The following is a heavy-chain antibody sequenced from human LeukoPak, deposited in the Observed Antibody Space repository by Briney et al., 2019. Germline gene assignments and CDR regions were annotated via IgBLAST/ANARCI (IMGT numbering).Heavy chain of an antibody. Sequence: GGSLRLSCEASGFAFGTYGMTWVRQAPGKGLEWVSGITGSSTWTYYADSVRGRFTISRDNSKNTLHLQMNNLTADDTAIYYCARELVSLGTGYFDLWGRGTLVTVSS. V-gene: IGHV3-23*01. CDR3: ARELVSLGTGYFDL. CDR1: GFAFGTYG. D-gene: IGHD7-27*01. CDR2: ITGSSTWT. J-gene: IGHJ2*01.